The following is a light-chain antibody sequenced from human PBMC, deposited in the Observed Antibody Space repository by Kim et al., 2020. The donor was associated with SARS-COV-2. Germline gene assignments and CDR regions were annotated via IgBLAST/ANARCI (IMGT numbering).Light chain of an antibody. Sequence: KTVPISCTRSSGSIGDNYVQWYQQRPGGVPTTVIYEDDQRPSGVPDRFSGSIDSSSNSASLTISGLKTEDEADYYCQSYNRSIVVFGGGTQLTVL. V-gene: IGLV6-57*03. J-gene: IGLJ2*01. CDR3: QSYNRSIVV. CDR2: EDD. CDR1: SGSIGDNY.